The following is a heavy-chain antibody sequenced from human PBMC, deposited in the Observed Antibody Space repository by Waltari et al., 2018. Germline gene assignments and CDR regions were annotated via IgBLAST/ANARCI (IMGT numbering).Heavy chain of an antibody. CDR1: DHTFVNFG. D-gene: IGHD1-1*01. CDR3: ARALREGYNKYFDL. V-gene: IGHV1-18*01. Sequence: QVQLVQSGAEMREPGASVKISCQAPDHTFVNFGLNWVRLAPGQGLQWLGWITRQPGDSIYAKGVQGRLNMTADASTSTAYLELRSLRSDDTAVYYCARALREGYNKYFDLWGQGTLVAVSS. J-gene: IGHJ4*02. CDR2: ITRQPGDS.